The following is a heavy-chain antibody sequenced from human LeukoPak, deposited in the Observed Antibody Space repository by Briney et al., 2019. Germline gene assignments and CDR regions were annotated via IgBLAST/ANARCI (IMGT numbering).Heavy chain of an antibody. CDR1: GGSFSGYY. D-gene: IGHD2-2*01. J-gene: IGHJ4*02. CDR2: INHSGGT. CDR3: AGRYCSSTSCLYYFDY. Sequence: PSETLSLACAVHGGSFSGYYWSWIRQPPGKGLEWIGEINHSGGTNYNPSLKSRVTISVDTSKNQFSLKLSSVTAADTAVYYCAGRYCSSTSCLYYFDYWGQGTLVTVSS. V-gene: IGHV4-34*01.